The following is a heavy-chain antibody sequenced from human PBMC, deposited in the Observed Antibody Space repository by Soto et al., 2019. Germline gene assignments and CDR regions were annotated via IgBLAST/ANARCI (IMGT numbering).Heavy chain of an antibody. CDR1: GGSFSGYY. Sequence: QVQLQQWGAGLLKPSETLSLTCAVYGGSFSGYYWSWIRQPPGKGLEWIGEINHSGSTNYNPSLKSRVTISVDTSKNQCSLKLSSVTAADTAVYYCATAIAARYHYWGQGTLVTVSS. CDR2: INHSGST. CDR3: ATAIAARYHY. V-gene: IGHV4-34*01. D-gene: IGHD6-6*01. J-gene: IGHJ4*02.